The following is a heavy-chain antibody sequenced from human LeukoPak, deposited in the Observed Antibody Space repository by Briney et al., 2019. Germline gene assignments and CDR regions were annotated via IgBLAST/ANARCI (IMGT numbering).Heavy chain of an antibody. CDR3: ARWGVNAGFDC. V-gene: IGHV3-7*01. D-gene: IGHD3-10*01. J-gene: IGHJ5*01. CDR2: KKGDGSEI. CDR1: GGTFSSCW. Sequence: GGSLRLSSAAAGGTFSSCWKGSWLRTPEKGQEWVANKKGDGSEIYYVHSVKGRFTISRDNAQNSLYWQRNSLRGEDKAVYYCARWGVNAGFDCWGQGTLVTVSS.